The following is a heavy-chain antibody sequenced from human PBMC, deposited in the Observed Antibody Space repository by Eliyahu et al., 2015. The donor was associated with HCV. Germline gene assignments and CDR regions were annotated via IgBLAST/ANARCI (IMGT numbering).Heavy chain of an antibody. Sequence: QVQLQESGPGLVKPSETLSLTCTVSGGSITTXYWSWIRQPPGKGLEWIGYIHYSGSTNXNPSLKSRVTISVDTSKNQFSLNLTSVTAADTAMYYCASGGGGIAVTGTGGWFDPWGQGTLVTVSP. J-gene: IGHJ5*02. V-gene: IGHV4-59*01. D-gene: IGHD6-19*01. CDR3: ASGGGGIAVTGTGGWFDP. CDR2: IHYSGST. CDR1: GGSITTXY.